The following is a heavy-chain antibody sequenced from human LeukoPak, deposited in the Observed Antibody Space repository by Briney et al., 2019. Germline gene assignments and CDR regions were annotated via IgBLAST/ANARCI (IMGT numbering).Heavy chain of an antibody. D-gene: IGHD6-19*01. Sequence: SETLFLTCTVSGGSISSYYWSWIRQPPGKGLEWIGYIYYSGSTNYNPSLKSRVTISVDTSKNQFSLKLSSVTAADTAVYYCARIGSIAVAADYFDYWGQGTLVTVS. V-gene: IGHV4-59*08. CDR3: ARIGSIAVAADYFDY. CDR2: IYYSGST. CDR1: GGSISSYY. J-gene: IGHJ4*02.